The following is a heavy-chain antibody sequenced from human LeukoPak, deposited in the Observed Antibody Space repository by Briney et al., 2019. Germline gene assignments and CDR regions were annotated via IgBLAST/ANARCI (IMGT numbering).Heavy chain of an antibody. CDR3: AYGSSGWHWFDP. J-gene: IGHJ5*02. V-gene: IGHV5-51*01. CDR2: IYPGDSHS. Sequence: GESLQISCKGSGYTFTNYWIGWVRQLPGKGLEWMGIIYPGDSHSRYSPSFQGQVTISADKSISTVYLQWSSLKASDTAMYYCAYGSSGWHWFDPWGQGTLVTVSS. D-gene: IGHD6-19*01. CDR1: GYTFTNYW.